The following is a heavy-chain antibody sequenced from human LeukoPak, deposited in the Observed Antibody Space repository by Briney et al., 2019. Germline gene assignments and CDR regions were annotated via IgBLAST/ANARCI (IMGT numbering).Heavy chain of an antibody. J-gene: IGHJ5*02. CDR3: ARGSELTKNWFDP. Sequence: SETLSLTCAVYGGYFSGYYWSWIRQPPGKGLEWIGEINHSGSTNYNPSLKSRVTISVDTSKNQFSLKLSSVTAADTAVYYCARGSELTKNWFDPWGQGTLVTVSS. CDR2: INHSGST. CDR1: GGYFSGYY. V-gene: IGHV4-34*01. D-gene: IGHD4-11*01.